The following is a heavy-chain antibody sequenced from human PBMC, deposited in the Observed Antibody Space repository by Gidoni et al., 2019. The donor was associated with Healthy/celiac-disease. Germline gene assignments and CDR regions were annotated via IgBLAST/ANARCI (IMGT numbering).Heavy chain of an antibody. Sequence: QLQLVQSGGGVVKHGWSLRLSCGASEFTFSSYGMHWVRHAPGKGLEWVAVIWYAGSNKYYADSVKGRFTISRDNCKNTLYLQIISLRAEDTAVYYCAREGRIFGVVRRYYYGMDVWDQGTTVTVSS. D-gene: IGHD3-3*02. J-gene: IGHJ6*02. V-gene: IGHV3-33*08. CDR3: AREGRIFGVVRRYYYGMDV. CDR2: IWYAGSNK. CDR1: EFTFSSYG.